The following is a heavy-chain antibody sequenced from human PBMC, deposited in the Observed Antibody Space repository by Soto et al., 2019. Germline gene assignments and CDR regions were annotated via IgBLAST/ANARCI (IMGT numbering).Heavy chain of an antibody. CDR3: SMHGYGFWCSYNLYWFYR. D-gene: IGHD3-3*01. V-gene: IGHV5-10-1*01. Sequence: GESLKISCKGSGYSFTSYWISWVRQMPGNGLEWMGRVDSSDSYNNYRPSFQGHVTISSDESIRTAYLPWSSLTASDTAIPYCSMHGYGFWCSYNLYWFYRWGQGSLFAIAS. CDR1: GYSFTSYW. J-gene: IGHJ5*02. CDR2: VDSSDSYN.